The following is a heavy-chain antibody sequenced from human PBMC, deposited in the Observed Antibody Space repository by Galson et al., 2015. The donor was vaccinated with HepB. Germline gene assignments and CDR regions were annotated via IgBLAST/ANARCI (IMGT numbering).Heavy chain of an antibody. D-gene: IGHD6-13*01. V-gene: IGHV4-59*01. Sequence: ETLSLTCTVSGGSISSYYWSWIRQPPGKGLEWIGYIYYSGSTNYNPSLKSRVTISVDTSKNQFSLKLSSVTAADTAVYYCARAYSSFSSSRPRDWFDPWGQGTLVTVSS. CDR1: GGSISSYY. J-gene: IGHJ5*02. CDR2: IYYSGST. CDR3: ARAYSSFSSSRPRDWFDP.